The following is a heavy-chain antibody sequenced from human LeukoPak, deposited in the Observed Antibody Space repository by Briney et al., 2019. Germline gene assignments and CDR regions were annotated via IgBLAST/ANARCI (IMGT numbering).Heavy chain of an antibody. CDR3: AKDLEGYCSSTSCYPGY. V-gene: IGHV3-30*02. J-gene: IGHJ4*02. Sequence: PGGSLRLSCAASGFTFSSYGMHWVRQAPGKGLEWVASIRYDGNNKYYADSVKDRFTISRDNSKNTLFLQMNSLRAEDTAVYYCAKDLEGYCSSTSCYPGYWGQGTLVTVSS. D-gene: IGHD2-2*01. CDR1: GFTFSSYG. CDR2: IRYDGNNK.